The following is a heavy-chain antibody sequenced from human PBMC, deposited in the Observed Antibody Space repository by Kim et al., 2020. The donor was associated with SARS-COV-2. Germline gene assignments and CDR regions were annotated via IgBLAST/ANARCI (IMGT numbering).Heavy chain of an antibody. V-gene: IGHV3-30-3*01. D-gene: IGHD3-22*01. J-gene: IGHJ4*02. CDR2: ISYDGSNK. CDR1: GFTFSSYA. CDR3: ASDGFYDSSGYYPDFDY. Sequence: GGSLRLSCAASGFTFSSYAMHWVRQAPGKGLEWVAVISYDGSNKYYADSVKGRFTISRDNTKNTLYLQMNSLRAEDTAVYYCASDGFYDSSGYYPDFDYWGQETLVTVSA.